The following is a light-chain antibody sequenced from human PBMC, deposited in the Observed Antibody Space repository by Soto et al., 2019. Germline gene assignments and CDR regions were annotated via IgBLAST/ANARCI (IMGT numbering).Light chain of an antibody. V-gene: IGLV1-40*01. Sequence: QSVLTQPPSVSGAPGQRVTLSCTGSSSNIGAGYDVHWYQQLPGTAPKLLIYGHSNRPSGVPDRFSGSKSGTSASLAITGLQAEDEADYYCQSYDSSLSGYVVFGGGTKLTVL. J-gene: IGLJ2*01. CDR2: GHS. CDR3: QSYDSSLSGYVV. CDR1: SSNIGAGYD.